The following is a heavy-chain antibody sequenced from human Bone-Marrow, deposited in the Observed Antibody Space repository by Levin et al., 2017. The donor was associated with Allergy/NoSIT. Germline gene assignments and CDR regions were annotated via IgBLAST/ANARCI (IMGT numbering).Heavy chain of an antibody. CDR2: INSGGDEI. Sequence: GGSLRLSCSASEFRFHSHAMNWVRQAPGKGLEWLAYINSGGDEIYYADTVRGRFTISRDNTKNSLSLQMNSLRGDDTATYYCARDSMVRGPDGLDVWGQGTTVIVSS. CDR3: ARDSMVRGPDGLDV. J-gene: IGHJ6*02. CDR1: EFRFHSHA. V-gene: IGHV3-21*05. D-gene: IGHD3-10*01.